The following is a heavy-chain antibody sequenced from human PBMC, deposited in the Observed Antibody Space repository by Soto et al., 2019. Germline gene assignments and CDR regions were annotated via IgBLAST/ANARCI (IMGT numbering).Heavy chain of an antibody. Sequence: ETLSLTCTVSGGSISSYYWSWIRQPPGKGLEWIGYIYYSGSTNYNPSLKSRVTISVDTSKNQFSLKLSSVTAADTAVYYCAREGFIPGRNYNPYYYYMDVWGKGTTVTVSS. CDR1: GGSISSYY. J-gene: IGHJ6*03. V-gene: IGHV4-59*01. CDR2: IYYSGST. D-gene: IGHD1-7*01. CDR3: AREGFIPGRNYNPYYYYMDV.